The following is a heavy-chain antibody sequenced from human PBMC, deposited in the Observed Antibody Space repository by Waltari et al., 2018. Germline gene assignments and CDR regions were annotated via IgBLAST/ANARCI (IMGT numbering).Heavy chain of an antibody. CDR2: INHSGST. J-gene: IGHJ6*02. V-gene: IGHV4-34*01. CDR1: GGSFSGSY. CDR3: ASITMVQGAPYYYYGMDV. D-gene: IGHD3-10*01. Sequence: QVQLQQWGAGLLKPSETLSLTCAVYGGSFSGSYWSWIRQPTGKGLEWIGEINHSGSTNYNPSLKSRVTISVDTSKNQFSLKLSSVTAADTAVYYCASITMVQGAPYYYYGMDVWGQGTTVTVSS.